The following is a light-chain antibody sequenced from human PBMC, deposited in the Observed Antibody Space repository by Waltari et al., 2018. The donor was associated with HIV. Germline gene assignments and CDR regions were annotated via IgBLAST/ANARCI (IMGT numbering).Light chain of an antibody. CDR2: NNH. Sequence: SVLTQPPSTSGTPGPRGTIPCSGSISNTGNNYAYWYQHIPGTAPKLLIYNNHRRASGPPVRFSGSQSDRSASPAISGLRSDEEADYYFSTWDDNVSGVIFGGGTKLTVL. CDR1: ISNTGNNY. CDR3: STWDDNVSGVI. V-gene: IGLV1-47*01. J-gene: IGLJ2*01.